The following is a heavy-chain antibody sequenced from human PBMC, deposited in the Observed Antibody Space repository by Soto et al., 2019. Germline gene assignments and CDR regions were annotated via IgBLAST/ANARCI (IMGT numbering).Heavy chain of an antibody. Sequence: GPSVKVSCKASGGTFSSYAISWVRQAPGQGLEWMGGIIPIFGTANYAQKFQGRVTITADESTSTAYMELSSLRSEDTAVYYCASKDIVVVPAAILDYGMDVWGQGTTVTVSS. CDR1: GGTFSSYA. CDR2: IIPIFGTA. J-gene: IGHJ6*02. V-gene: IGHV1-69*13. D-gene: IGHD2-2*01. CDR3: ASKDIVVVPAAILDYGMDV.